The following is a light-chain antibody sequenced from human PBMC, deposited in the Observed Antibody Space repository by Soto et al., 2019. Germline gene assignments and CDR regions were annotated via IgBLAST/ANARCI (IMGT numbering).Light chain of an antibody. V-gene: IGKV3-20*01. Sequence: EIVLTQSPGTLSLSPGERATLSCRAGHTISSSYLAWYHQKPGQAPRLLMYGISRRATGIPDRFSGSGSGTDFTLTITRLEPEDSAVYFCQQYTGPPTTFGQGTRLEI. J-gene: IGKJ5*01. CDR2: GIS. CDR1: HTISSSY. CDR3: QQYTGPPTT.